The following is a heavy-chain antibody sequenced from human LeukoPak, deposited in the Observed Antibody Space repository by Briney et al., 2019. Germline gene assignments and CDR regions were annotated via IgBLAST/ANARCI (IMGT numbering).Heavy chain of an antibody. D-gene: IGHD3-10*01. Sequence: GGSLRLSCEASGFSFRSYSMNWVRQAPGKGLEWVSSISSSGTYMYYADSMKGRFTISRDNAKNSLFLQMNSLRAEDTAVYYCATYYGSGLTYYFDYWGQGTLVTVSS. V-gene: IGHV3-21*01. CDR1: GFSFRSYS. J-gene: IGHJ4*02. CDR2: ISSSGTYM. CDR3: ATYYGSGLTYYFDY.